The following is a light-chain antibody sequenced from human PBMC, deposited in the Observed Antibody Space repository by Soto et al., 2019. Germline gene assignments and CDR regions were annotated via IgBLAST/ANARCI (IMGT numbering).Light chain of an antibody. CDR2: FGS. CDR3: MQALQSLT. Sequence: EIVMTQSPLTLPVTPGEPASISCRSSQSLLYNNTYNYLGWYVQKPGQSPQLLIYFGSNRDPGVPDRFSGSGSGTDFTLKFNRVEADDVGTYYCMQALQSLTFGQGARPEIK. J-gene: IGKJ5*01. V-gene: IGKV2-28*01. CDR1: QSLLYNNTYNY.